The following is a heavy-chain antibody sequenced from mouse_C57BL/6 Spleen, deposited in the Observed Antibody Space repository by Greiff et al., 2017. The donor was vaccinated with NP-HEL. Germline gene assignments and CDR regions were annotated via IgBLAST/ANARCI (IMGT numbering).Heavy chain of an antibody. CDR2: ISSGGDYI. CDR3: TRDNYYGSSLDY. V-gene: IGHV5-9-1*02. D-gene: IGHD1-1*01. J-gene: IGHJ2*01. Sequence: EVMLVESGEGLVKPGGSLKLSCAASGFTFSSYAMSWVRQTPEKRLEWVAYISSGGDYIYYADTVKGRFTISRDNARNTLYLQMSSLKSEDTAMYYCTRDNYYGSSLDYWGQGTTLTVSS. CDR1: GFTFSSYA.